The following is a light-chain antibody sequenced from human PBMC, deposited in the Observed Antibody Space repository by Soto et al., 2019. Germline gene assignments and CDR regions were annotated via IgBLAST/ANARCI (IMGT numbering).Light chain of an antibody. CDR1: QSLVHSDGNTY. J-gene: IGKJ1*01. CDR3: MQATHWPRK. CDR2: KVS. Sequence: DVVLTQSPLSLPVTLGQPASISCRSSQSLVHSDGNTYLNWFHQRPGQSPRRLMYKVSNRDSGVPDRFSGSGSGTDFTLEISRVEAEDVGFYYCMQATHWPRKFGQGTKVDIK. V-gene: IGKV2-30*02.